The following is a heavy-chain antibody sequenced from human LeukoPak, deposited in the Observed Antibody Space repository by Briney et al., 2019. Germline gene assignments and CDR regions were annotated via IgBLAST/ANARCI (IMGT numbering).Heavy chain of an antibody. D-gene: IGHD5-18*01. J-gene: IGHJ1*01. Sequence: GGSLRLSCAASGLSFSRYNMNWVRQAPGKGPEWISYISASSGRIYYADSVQGRFTISRDNAKNSLYLQMNNLRDEDTAMYYCVRAYNGATYGYAYWGQGTLATVSS. CDR3: VRAYNGATYGYAY. CDR2: ISASSGRI. CDR1: GLSFSRYN. V-gene: IGHV3-48*02.